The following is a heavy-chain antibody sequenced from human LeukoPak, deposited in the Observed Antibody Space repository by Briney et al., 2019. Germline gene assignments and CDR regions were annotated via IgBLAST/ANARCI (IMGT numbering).Heavy chain of an antibody. CDR2: FDPEDGEK. V-gene: IGHV1-24*01. J-gene: IGHJ4*02. D-gene: IGHD5-24*01. CDR1: GYTLTELS. Sequence: GAAVKVSCKCSGYTLTELSMHWVRQAPGKGLEWMGVFDPEDGEKIYAQTFQGRVTMTEDTSTATAYLQLSRLRSEDTAVYSCETSRDGYNSVDYWGQGTLVTVSS. CDR3: ETSRDGYNSVDY.